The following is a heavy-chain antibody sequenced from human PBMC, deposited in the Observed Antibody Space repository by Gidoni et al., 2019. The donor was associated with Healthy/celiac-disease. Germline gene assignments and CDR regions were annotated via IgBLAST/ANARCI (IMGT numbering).Heavy chain of an antibody. J-gene: IGHJ4*02. Sequence: QVQLQQWGAGLLKPSETLSLTCAVHGGSFSGYYWSWIRQPPGKGLEWIGEINHSGSTNYNPSLKSRVTISVDTSKNQFSLKLSSVTAADTAVYYCARGLGTRRYYYGSGSYYFGYWGQGTLVTVSS. CDR3: ARGLGTRRYYYGSGSYYFGY. D-gene: IGHD3-10*01. CDR2: INHSGST. CDR1: GGSFSGYY. V-gene: IGHV4-34*01.